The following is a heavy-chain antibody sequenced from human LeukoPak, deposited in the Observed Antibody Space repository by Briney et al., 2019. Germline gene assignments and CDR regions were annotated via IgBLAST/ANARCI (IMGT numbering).Heavy chain of an antibody. CDR2: IYYSGST. J-gene: IGHJ4*02. Sequence: PSETLSLTCTVSGGSISSGSYYWGWIRQPPGKGLEWIGNIYYSGSTYYNPSLKSRVSISVDTSKNQFSLKLTSVTAADTAVYYCTRHNYYEDGFDYWGQGTLVTVSS. V-gene: IGHV4-39*07. D-gene: IGHD3-22*01. CDR3: TRHNYYEDGFDY. CDR1: GGSISSGSYY.